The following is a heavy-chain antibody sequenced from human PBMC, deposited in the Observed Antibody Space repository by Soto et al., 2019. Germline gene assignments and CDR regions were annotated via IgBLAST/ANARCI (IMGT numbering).Heavy chain of an antibody. CDR2: ISYDGSNK. CDR1: GFTFSSYG. CDR3: AKGSGYIDY. Sequence: QVQLVESGGGVVQPGRSLRLYCAASGFTFSSYGMHWVRQAPGKGLEWVAVISYDGSNKYYADSVKGRFTISRDNSKNTLYLQMNSLRAEDTAVYYCAKGSGYIDYWGQGTLVTVSS. J-gene: IGHJ4*02. D-gene: IGHD3-3*01. V-gene: IGHV3-30*18.